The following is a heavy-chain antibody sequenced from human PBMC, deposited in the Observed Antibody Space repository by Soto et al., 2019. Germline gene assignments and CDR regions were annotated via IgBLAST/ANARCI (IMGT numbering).Heavy chain of an antibody. CDR3: ARVDGHSGSYQQDY. CDR2: IWYDGSNK. V-gene: IGHV3-33*01. Sequence: TGGSLRLSCAASGFTFSSYGMHWVRQAPGKGLEWVAVIWYDGSNKYYADSVKGRFTISRDNSKNTLYLQMNSLRAEDTAVYYCARVDGHSGSYQQDYWGQGTLVTVSS. D-gene: IGHD1-26*01. J-gene: IGHJ4*02. CDR1: GFTFSSYG.